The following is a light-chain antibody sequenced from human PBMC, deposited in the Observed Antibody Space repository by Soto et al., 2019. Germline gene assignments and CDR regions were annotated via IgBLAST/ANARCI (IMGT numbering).Light chain of an antibody. CDR2: DAT. CDR3: QQAFGFPPA. V-gene: IGKV1-12*01. J-gene: IGKJ2*01. CDR1: QNIASR. Sequence: DLQMTQSPSSVTASVGDRVIITCRASQNIASRLAWYQQESGKAPKLLIYDATILQSVVPSRFSGSGSGTDFTLTISSLQPEDFATYYCQQAFGFPPAFGQGTKL.